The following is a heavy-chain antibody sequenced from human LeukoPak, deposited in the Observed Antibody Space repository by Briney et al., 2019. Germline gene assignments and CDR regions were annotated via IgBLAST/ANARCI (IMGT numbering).Heavy chain of an antibody. CDR2: MNPNSGNT. CDR3: ARGPGIVGATTY. CDR1: GYTFTSYD. J-gene: IGHJ4*02. V-gene: IGHV1-8*01. Sequence: ASVKVSCKASGYTFTSYDINWVRQATGQGLEWMGWMNPNSGNTGYAQKFQGRVTMTRNTSISTAYMELSSLRSEDTAVYYCARGPGIVGATTYWGQGILVTVSS. D-gene: IGHD1-26*01.